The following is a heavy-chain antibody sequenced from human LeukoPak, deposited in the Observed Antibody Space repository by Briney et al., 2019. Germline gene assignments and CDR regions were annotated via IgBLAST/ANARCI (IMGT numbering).Heavy chain of an antibody. V-gene: IGHV3-30-3*01. CDR2: ISYDGSNK. Sequence: GRSLRLFCAASGFTFSSYAMQWVRQAPGKGLEWVAVISYDGSNKYYADSVKGRFTISRDNSKNTLYLQMNSLRAEDTAVYYCARRGATGTLQYFDYWGQGTLVTVSS. CDR3: ARRGATGTLQYFDY. J-gene: IGHJ4*02. D-gene: IGHD1/OR15-1a*01. CDR1: GFTFSSYA.